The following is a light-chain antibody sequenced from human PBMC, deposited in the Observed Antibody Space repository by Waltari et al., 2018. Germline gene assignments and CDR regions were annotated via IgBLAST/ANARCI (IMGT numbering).Light chain of an antibody. CDR2: AAS. J-gene: IGKJ4*01. Sequence: IQLTQSPSSLSASVGDRVTITCRPSQGISSYLAWYQQKPGKAPKLLIYAASTLQSGVPSRFSGSGYGTDFTLTISSLQPEDFATYYCQHLISYPLTFGGGTRVEI. V-gene: IGKV1-9*01. CDR1: QGISSY. CDR3: QHLISYPLT.